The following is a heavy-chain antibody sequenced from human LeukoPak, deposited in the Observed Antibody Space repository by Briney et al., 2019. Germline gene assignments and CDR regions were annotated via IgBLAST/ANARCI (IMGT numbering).Heavy chain of an antibody. D-gene: IGHD6-19*01. V-gene: IGHV3-30*03. J-gene: IGHJ4*02. CDR2: IAYDGSNK. CDR1: VFTFSTYG. CDR3: AAVAGIEGFDY. Sequence: GGSLRLSCAASVFTFSTYGMHWVRQAPGKGLEWVAVIAYDGSNKYYADSVKGRFTISRDNSKNTVHLQMNTMRAEDTAVYYCAAVAGIEGFDYWGQGTLVTVSS.